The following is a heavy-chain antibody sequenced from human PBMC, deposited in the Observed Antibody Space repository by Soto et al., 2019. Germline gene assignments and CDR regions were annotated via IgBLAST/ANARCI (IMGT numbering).Heavy chain of an antibody. V-gene: IGHV4-34*01. CDR3: ASTSRFDY. D-gene: IGHD6-6*01. Sequence: SETLSLTCAVYGGSFSRYYWSWIRQPPGKGLEWIGEINHSGSTNYNPSLKSRVTISVDTSKSQFSLKLSSVTAADTAVYYCASTSRFDYWGQGTLVTVSS. CDR2: INHSGST. J-gene: IGHJ4*02. CDR1: GGSFSRYY.